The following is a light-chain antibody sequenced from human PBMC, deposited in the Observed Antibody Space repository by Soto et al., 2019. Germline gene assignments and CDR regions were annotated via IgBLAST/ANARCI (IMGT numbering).Light chain of an antibody. V-gene: IGLV2-11*01. CDR3: CLYASGYTYV. J-gene: IGLJ1*01. CDR2: DVS. Sequence: QSVLTQPRSVSGSPGQSVTISCTGTSSDVGGYNYVSWYQQHPGKAPKLMIYDVSKRPSGVPDRFSGSKSGNTASLTISGLQAEDEADYYCCLYASGYTYVFGTATKVTVL. CDR1: SSDVGGYNY.